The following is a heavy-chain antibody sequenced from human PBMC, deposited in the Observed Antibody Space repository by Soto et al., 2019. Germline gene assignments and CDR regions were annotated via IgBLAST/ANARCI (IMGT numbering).Heavy chain of an antibody. CDR2: ISYDGSNK. D-gene: IGHD5-18*01. J-gene: IGHJ6*02. CDR3: ARDIDTAMVTSHYYYYYGMDV. Sequence: GGSLRLSCVASGFTSSSHAMHWVRQAPGKGLEWVAVISYDGSNKYYADSVKGRFTISRDNSKNTLYLQMNSLRAEDTAVYYCARDIDTAMVTSHYYYYYGMDVWGQGTTVTVSS. V-gene: IGHV3-30-3*01. CDR1: GFTSSSHA.